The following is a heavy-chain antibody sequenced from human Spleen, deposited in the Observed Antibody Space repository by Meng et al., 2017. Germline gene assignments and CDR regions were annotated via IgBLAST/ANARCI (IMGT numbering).Heavy chain of an antibody. J-gene: IGHJ4*02. CDR3: AKEAQVGAAIDY. CDR2: ISGNGGST. Sequence: GGSLRLSCAASGFTLRNYAMSWVRQAPKKGPEWVSAISGNGGSTFYADSVKGRFTISRDNSKNTLSLQMNSLRAEDTAVYYCAKEAQVGAAIDYWGQGTLVTVSS. CDR1: GFTLRNYA. V-gene: IGHV3-23*01. D-gene: IGHD1-26*01.